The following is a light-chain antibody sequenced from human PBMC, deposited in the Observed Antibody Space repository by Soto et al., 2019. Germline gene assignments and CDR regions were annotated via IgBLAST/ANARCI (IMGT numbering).Light chain of an antibody. CDR1: KNDIGVYDF. CDR2: EVV. V-gene: IGLV2-8*01. CDR3: CSYAGSYTFWV. J-gene: IGLJ3*02. Sequence: QSVLTQPPSASGSPGQSVTISCTGTKNDIGVYDFVSWYQHHPGKAPRLIIYEVVQRPSGVPDRFSGSKSGNTASLTVSGLQAEDEADYYCCSYAGSYTFWVFGGGTQLTVL.